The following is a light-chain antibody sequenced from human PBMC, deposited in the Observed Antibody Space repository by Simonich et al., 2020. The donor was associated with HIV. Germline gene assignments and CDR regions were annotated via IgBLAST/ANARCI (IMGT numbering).Light chain of an antibody. Sequence: DIQMTQSPSSLSASVGDRVTITCRASQSISIYLNWYQQKPGKAPKVLIYAASSLQSGVPSRFSGSGSGTDFTLIISSLQPEDFATYYCQQLNSYPLTFGGGTKVEIK. J-gene: IGKJ4*01. V-gene: IGKV1-39*01. CDR1: QSISIY. CDR3: QQLNSYPLT. CDR2: AAS.